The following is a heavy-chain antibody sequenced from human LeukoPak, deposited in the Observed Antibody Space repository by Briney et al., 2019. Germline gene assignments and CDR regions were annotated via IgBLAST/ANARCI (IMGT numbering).Heavy chain of an antibody. CDR1: GGSFSGYY. Sequence: SETLSLTCAAYGGSFSGYYWSWVRQPPAKGLEWIGEINHSGSTHYNPSLKSRVTISVDTSKDQFYLKMSSVTAADTAVYHCARGGSGNTYGYNYGMDVWGQGTTVTVSS. CDR3: ARGGSGNTYGYNYGMDV. J-gene: IGHJ6*02. CDR2: INHSGST. D-gene: IGHD5-18*01. V-gene: IGHV4-34*01.